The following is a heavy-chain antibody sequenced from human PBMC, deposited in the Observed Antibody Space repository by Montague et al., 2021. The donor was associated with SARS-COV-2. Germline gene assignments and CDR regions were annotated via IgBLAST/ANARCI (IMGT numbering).Heavy chain of an antibody. CDR2: IYSGGST. D-gene: IGHD3-3*01. Sequence: SLRLSCAASGFTVSSNYMSWVRQAPGKGLELVSVIYSGGSTYYAYSVKGRFTISRDNSKNTLYLQMNSLRAEDTAVYYCARDHLYYDFWSGYYDQYGMDVWGQGTTVTVSS. V-gene: IGHV3-53*01. CDR1: GFTVSSNY. CDR3: ARDHLYYDFWSGYYDQYGMDV. J-gene: IGHJ6*02.